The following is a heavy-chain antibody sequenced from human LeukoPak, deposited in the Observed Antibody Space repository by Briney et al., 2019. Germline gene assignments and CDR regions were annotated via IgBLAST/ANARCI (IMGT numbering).Heavy chain of an antibody. V-gene: IGHV3-30*03. J-gene: IGHJ3*02. CDR2: ISYDGSNK. D-gene: IGHD3-22*01. Sequence: GGSLRLSCAASGFTFSSYGMHWVRQAPGKGLEWVAVISYDGSNKNYADSVKGRFTISRDNSKNTLYLQMNSLRAEDTAVYYCAVYYDSSGYETVNAFDMWGQGTMVTVSS. CDR1: GFTFSSYG. CDR3: AVYYDSSGYETVNAFDM.